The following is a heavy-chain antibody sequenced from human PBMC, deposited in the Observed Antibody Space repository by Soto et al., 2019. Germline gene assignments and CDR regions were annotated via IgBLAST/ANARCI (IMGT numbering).Heavy chain of an antibody. J-gene: IGHJ4*02. D-gene: IGHD2-8*01. CDR3: ARDLYGEGVFDY. CDR1: GFTFSSYA. Sequence: GGSLRLSCAASGFTFSSYAMHWVRQAPGKGLEWVAVISYDGSNKYYADSVKGRFTISRDNSKNTLYLQMNSLRAEDTAVYYRARDLYGEGVFDYWGQGTLVTVSS. V-gene: IGHV3-30-3*01. CDR2: ISYDGSNK.